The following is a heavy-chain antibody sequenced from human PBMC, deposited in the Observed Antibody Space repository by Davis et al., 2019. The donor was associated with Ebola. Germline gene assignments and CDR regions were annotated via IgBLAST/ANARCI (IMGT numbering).Heavy chain of an antibody. J-gene: IGHJ4*02. Sequence: GGSLRLSCAASGFTFSSYEMNWVRQAPGKGLEWVAVVSYDGTHKYYRDSVKGRFTISRDDSRNTLYLQMSSLRIEDTAVYYCVKDPGSETYYPFLSDYLHYWGQGTLVTVSS. CDR1: GFTFSSYE. CDR2: VSYDGTHK. D-gene: IGHD3-10*01. CDR3: VKDPGSETYYPFLSDYLHY. V-gene: IGHV3-30*18.